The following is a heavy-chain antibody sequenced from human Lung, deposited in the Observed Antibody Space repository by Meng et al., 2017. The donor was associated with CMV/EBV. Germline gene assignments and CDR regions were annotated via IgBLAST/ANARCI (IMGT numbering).Heavy chain of an antibody. CDR2: ISYSGST. D-gene: IGHD2-15*01. J-gene: IGHJ6*02. V-gene: IGHV4-59*01. Sequence: SXTVSGHPITTYYWSWIRQPPGKGLEWIGYISYSGSTNYSPSLRSRVSLSVDTSKNQFSLELSAVTAADTAIYYCARDRAALGYYYYAMDVWGQGXTVTVSS. CDR1: GHPITTYY. CDR3: ARDRAALGYYYYAMDV.